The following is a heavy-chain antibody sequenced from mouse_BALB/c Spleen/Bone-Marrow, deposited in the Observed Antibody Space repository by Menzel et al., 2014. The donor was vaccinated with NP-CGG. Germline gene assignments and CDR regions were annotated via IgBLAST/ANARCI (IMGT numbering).Heavy chain of an antibody. D-gene: IGHD1-1*01. CDR1: GFNIKNTY. Sequence: VQLKESGAELVKPGASVKLSCTASGFNIKNTYIHWVKQGPEQGLEWIGRIDPANVNTKYDPKFQGKATITADTSSNTAYLQLSSLTSEDTAVYYCATYYYGSSLFAYWGQGTLVTVSA. V-gene: IGHV14-3*02. CDR3: ATYYYGSSLFAY. J-gene: IGHJ3*01. CDR2: IDPANVNT.